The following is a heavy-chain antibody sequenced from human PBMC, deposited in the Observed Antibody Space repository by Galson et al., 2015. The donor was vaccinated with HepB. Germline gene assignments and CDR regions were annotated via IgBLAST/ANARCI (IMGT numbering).Heavy chain of an antibody. D-gene: IGHD5-18*01. CDR3: ATALRGNNYGRDYHGMDV. Sequence: SLRLSCAASGFNFRFFAMSWVRQAPGKGLEWVSDISGSGRKTNYADSVKGRFTVSRDNSRNTLYLQMSSLTADDTAVYYCATALRGNNYGRDYHGMDVWGQGTTVTVSS. J-gene: IGHJ6*02. V-gene: IGHV3-23*01. CDR1: GFNFRFFA. CDR2: ISGSGRKT.